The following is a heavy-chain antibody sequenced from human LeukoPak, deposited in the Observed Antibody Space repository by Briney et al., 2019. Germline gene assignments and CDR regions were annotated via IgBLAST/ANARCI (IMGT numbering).Heavy chain of an antibody. CDR2: IYYTGST. D-gene: IGHD2-8*01. V-gene: IGHV4-59*01. CDR3: ARAVLATKSEHWFDS. Sequence: PSETLSLTCAVYGGSFSGYYWSWIRQPPGKGLEWIGYIYYTGSTNYNSSLKSRVTISVDTSKNQFSLNLSSVTAADTAMYYCARAVLATKSEHWFDSWGQGTLVTVSS. CDR1: GGSFSGYY. J-gene: IGHJ5*01.